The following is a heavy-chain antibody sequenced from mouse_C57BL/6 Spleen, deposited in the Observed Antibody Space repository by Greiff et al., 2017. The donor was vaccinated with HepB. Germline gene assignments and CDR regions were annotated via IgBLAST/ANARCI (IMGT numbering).Heavy chain of an antibody. V-gene: IGHV7-3*01. CDR1: GFTFTDYY. CDR2: IRNKANGYTT. CDR3: ARWNGNFLDY. J-gene: IGHJ2*01. D-gene: IGHD2-1*01. Sequence: EVQGVESGGGLVQPGGSLSLSCAASGFTFTDYYMSWVRQPPGKALEWLGFIRNKANGYTTEYSAYVKGRFTISRDNSQSILYLQMNARRAEDSATYYCARWNGNFLDYWGQGTTLTVSS.